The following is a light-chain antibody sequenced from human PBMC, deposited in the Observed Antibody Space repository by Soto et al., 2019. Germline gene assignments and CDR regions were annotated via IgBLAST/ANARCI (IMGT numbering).Light chain of an antibody. Sequence: DIQLTQSPSFLSASVGDRINITCRASQGISNFLAWYKQKPGKAPKLLIFAASSLQSGVPSRFSCSGCGTGCTLTISCQQRDDFATYCCEQRHSCPRRFGQGTKVEIK. CDR3: EQRHSCPRR. CDR2: AAS. CDR1: QGISNF. V-gene: IGKV1-9*01. J-gene: IGKJ1*01.